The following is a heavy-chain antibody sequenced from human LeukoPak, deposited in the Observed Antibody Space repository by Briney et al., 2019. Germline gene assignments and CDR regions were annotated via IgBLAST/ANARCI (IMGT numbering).Heavy chain of an antibody. J-gene: IGHJ4*02. CDR3: GSSSPAFDY. Sequence: GKSLRLSCAASGFTFNNYGMHWVRQAPGKGLEWVAVISYDGSNKYYADSVKGRFTISRDNSKNTLYLQMNSLRAEDTAVYYCGSSSPAFDYWGQGTLVTVSS. D-gene: IGHD6-13*01. CDR2: ISYDGSNK. V-gene: IGHV3-30*03. CDR1: GFTFNNYG.